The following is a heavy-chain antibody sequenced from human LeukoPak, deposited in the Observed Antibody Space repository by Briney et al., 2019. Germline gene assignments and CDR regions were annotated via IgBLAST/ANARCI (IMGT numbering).Heavy chain of an antibody. J-gene: IGHJ4*02. CDR1: GGSISIYY. V-gene: IGHV4-59*08. CDR2: IDYSGST. Sequence: KPSETLSLTCTVSGGSISIYYWSWIRQPPGKGLGWIGYIDYSGSTKYNPSLKSRVTTSVDTSKNQFSLNLSSVTAADTAVYYCARHGGGYSFDYWGQGTLVTVSS. CDR3: ARHGGGYSFDY. D-gene: IGHD5-24*01.